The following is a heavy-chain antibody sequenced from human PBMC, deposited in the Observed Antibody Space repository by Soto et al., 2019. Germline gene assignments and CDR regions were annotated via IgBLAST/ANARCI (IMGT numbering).Heavy chain of an antibody. V-gene: IGHV4-38-2*01. CDR1: GYSISSGYY. J-gene: IGHJ3*02. Sequence: SETLSLTCAVSGYSISSGYYWGWIRQPPGKGLEWIGSIYHSGSTYYNPSLKSRVTISVDTSKNQFSLKLSSVTAADTAVYYCARVLPHPDAFDIWGQGTMVPV. CDR2: IYHSGST. CDR3: ARVLPHPDAFDI.